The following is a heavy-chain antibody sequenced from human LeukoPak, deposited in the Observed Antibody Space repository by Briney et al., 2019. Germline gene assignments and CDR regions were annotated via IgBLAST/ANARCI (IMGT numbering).Heavy chain of an antibody. CDR3: ARVRYDFWSGYNYYYYGMDV. CDR1: GFTFSSYG. D-gene: IGHD3-3*01. CDR2: RWYDGSNK. J-gene: IGHJ6*02. Sequence: GGSLRLSCAASGFTFSSYGMHWVRQAPGKGLEWVAVRWYDGSNKYYADSVKGRFTISRDNSKNTLYLQMNSLRAEDTAVYYCARVRYDFWSGYNYYYYGMDVWGQGTTVTVSS. V-gene: IGHV3-33*01.